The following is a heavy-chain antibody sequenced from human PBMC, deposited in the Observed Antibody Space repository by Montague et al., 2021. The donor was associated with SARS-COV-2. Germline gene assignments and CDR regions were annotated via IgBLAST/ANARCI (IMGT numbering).Heavy chain of an antibody. CDR3: ALGFDY. CDR2: IYYSGST. V-gene: IGHV4-59*01. J-gene: IGHJ4*02. CDR1: GDSMSTNY. D-gene: IGHD7-27*01. Sequence: SETLSLTCSVSGDSMSTNYWSWIRQPPGKGLEWIGSIYYSGSTYYNPSLKSRVTISVDTSKKQFSLKLSSVTAADTAVYYCALGFDYWGQGTLVTVSS.